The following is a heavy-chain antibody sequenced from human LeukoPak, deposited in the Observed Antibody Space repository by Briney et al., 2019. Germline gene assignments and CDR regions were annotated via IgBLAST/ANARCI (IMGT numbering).Heavy chain of an antibody. D-gene: IGHD2-15*01. CDR3: ARPGQYCSGGSCYVSEY. CDR2: INPNSGGT. J-gene: IGHJ4*02. Sequence: ASVKVSCKASGYTFTGYYMHWVRQAPGQGLEWMGWINPNSGGTNYAQKFQGRVTMTRDTSISTAYMKLSRLRSDDTAVYYCARPGQYCSGGSCYVSEYWGQGTLVTVSS. CDR1: GYTFTGYY. V-gene: IGHV1-2*02.